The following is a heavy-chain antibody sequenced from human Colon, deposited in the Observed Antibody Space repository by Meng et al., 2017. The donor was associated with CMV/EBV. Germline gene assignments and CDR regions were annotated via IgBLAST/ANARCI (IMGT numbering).Heavy chain of an antibody. Sequence: QVQLVRSGAEVTKPGSSVRVPCKASGYNFIGYYMHWVRQVPGQGLEWMGRINPNGGDTNYAQKFQGRVTMTRDTTISTAYMDLSRLRSDDTAIYYCAREVEGSSSRYIDYWGQGTLVTVSS. CDR2: INPNGGDT. V-gene: IGHV1-2*06. J-gene: IGHJ4*02. CDR1: GYNFIGYY. D-gene: IGHD6-13*01. CDR3: AREVEGSSSRYIDY.